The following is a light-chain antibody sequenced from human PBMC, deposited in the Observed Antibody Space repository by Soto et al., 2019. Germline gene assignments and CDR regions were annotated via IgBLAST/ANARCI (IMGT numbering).Light chain of an antibody. Sequence: DIEMTQSTFTLSATAGDRVTITCRASQSISAWLAWYQQKPGRAPKLLIYDASNLEAGVPSRFRGSGSGTDFTFTISRLQPEDIATYYCQQYENLPTFGQGTRLEIK. CDR3: QQYENLPT. J-gene: IGKJ5*01. CDR1: QSISAW. V-gene: IGKV1-33*01. CDR2: DAS.